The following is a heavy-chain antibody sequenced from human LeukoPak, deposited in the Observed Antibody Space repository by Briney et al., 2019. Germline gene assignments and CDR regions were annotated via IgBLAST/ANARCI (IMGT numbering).Heavy chain of an antibody. V-gene: IGHV4-59*01. CDR2: IYSSGIT. Sequence: SETLSLTCIVSYGSISSYYWSWIRQPPGKGLEWIGQIYSSGITNYSPSLKRRVTISVDTSKNQFSLKLTSVTAADTAVYFCARSGGFGSDYWGQGTLVTVSS. CDR3: ARSGGFGSDY. J-gene: IGHJ4*02. D-gene: IGHD6-25*01. CDR1: YGSISSYY.